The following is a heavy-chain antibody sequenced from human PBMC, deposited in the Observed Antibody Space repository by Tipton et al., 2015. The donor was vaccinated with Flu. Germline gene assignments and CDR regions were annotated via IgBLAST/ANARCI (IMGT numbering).Heavy chain of an antibody. CDR3: ARARAPYYYYAMDV. J-gene: IGHJ6*02. D-gene: IGHD3-10*01. CDR2: IHRSGNT. V-gene: IGHV4-38-2*02. Sequence: TLSLTCSVSGDSIGSDYYWGWIRQPPGKGLEWLGNIHRSGNTYYNSSLKSRVTISLDKSKNQLSLKLTPVTAADTAVYYCARARAPYYYYAMDVWGQGATVTVS. CDR1: GDSIGSDYY.